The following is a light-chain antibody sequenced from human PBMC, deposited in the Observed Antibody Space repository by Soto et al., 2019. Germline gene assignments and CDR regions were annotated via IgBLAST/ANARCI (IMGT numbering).Light chain of an antibody. CDR3: SSYTSSISYV. Sequence: QSALTQPASVSGSPGQSITISCTGTSSDVGGYNYFSWYQSHPGEAPKLIIYDVSNRPSGVSDRFSGSKSGNTASLTISGLQAEDEADYYCSSYTSSISYVFGTGTKLTVL. V-gene: IGLV2-14*03. J-gene: IGLJ1*01. CDR2: DVS. CDR1: SSDVGGYNY.